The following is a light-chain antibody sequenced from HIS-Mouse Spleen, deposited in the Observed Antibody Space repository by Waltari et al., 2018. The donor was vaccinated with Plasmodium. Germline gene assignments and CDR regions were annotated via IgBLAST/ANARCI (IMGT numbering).Light chain of an antibody. V-gene: IGLV2-23*03. CDR2: EGS. J-gene: IGLJ2*01. CDR3: CSYAGSSTFVV. Sequence: QSALTPPAPVSGSPGPSTTISCSGTSSDVGCYNLAPWYPQHPGKTPKRMIYEGSKRPSGVSTRFSGSKSGNTASLTISGLQAEDEADYYCCSYAGSSTFVVFGGGTKLTVL. CDR1: SSDVGCYNL.